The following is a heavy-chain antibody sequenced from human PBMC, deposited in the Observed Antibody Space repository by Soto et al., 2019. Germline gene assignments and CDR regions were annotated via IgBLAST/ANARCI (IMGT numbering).Heavy chain of an antibody. CDR1: GFTFSSYA. CDR3: ARRGMEADDSSGYYYDEYYFDY. CDR2: ISYDGSNK. J-gene: IGHJ4*02. D-gene: IGHD3-22*01. V-gene: IGHV3-30-3*01. Sequence: SGGSLRLSCAASGFTFSSYAMHWVRQAPGKGLEWVAVISYDGSNKYYADSVKGRFTISRDNSKNTLYLQMNSLRAEDTAVYYCARRGMEADDSSGYYYDEYYFDYWGQGTLVPVSS.